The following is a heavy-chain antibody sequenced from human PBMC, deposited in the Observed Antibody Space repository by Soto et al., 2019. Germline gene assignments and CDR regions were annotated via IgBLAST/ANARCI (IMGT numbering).Heavy chain of an antibody. Sequence: SVKVSCKASGGTFRSYTISGVRQAPGQGREWMGRIIPILGIANYAQKFQGRVTITADKSTSTAYMELSSLRSEDTAVYYCALLGYCSGRSTYDPPWLDPRGQRTLVTVSS. CDR3: ALLGYCSGRSTYDPPWLDP. CDR1: GGTFRSYT. J-gene: IGHJ5*02. V-gene: IGHV1-69*02. D-gene: IGHD2-15*01. CDR2: IIPILGIA.